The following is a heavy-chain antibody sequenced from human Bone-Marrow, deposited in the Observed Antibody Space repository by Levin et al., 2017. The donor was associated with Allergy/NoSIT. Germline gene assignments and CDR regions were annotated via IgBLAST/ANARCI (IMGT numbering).Heavy chain of an antibody. J-gene: IGHJ4*02. CDR3: ARGFSSSWFGGRFFES. CDR2: IYHSGGI. Sequence: SQTLSLTCRVSDVSISSYYWSWIRQPPGKGLEWIGYIYHSGGIDYNPALNSRVIISIDSSKNQVSLTLTSVTAAYTAPYFCARGFSSSWFGGRFFESWGQGTLVTVSS. D-gene: IGHD6-13*01. V-gene: IGHV4-59*01. CDR1: DVSISSYY.